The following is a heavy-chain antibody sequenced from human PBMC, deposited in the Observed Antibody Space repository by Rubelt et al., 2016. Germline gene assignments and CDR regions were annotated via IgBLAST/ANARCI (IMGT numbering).Heavy chain of an antibody. CDR3: VVLGVHDAFDV. Sequence: EVQVVESGGDLVQPGGSLRLSCAASEFNFGTHWVTCVRQAPGKGLEWVANIKHDGSETHYLDSVKGRFFISRDDAKNSVYLQMNNLGVEDTAVYYCVVLGVHDAFDVWGRGTMVTVSS. CDR1: EFNFGTHW. CDR2: IKHDGSET. J-gene: IGHJ3*01. D-gene: IGHD3-10*01. V-gene: IGHV3-7*01.